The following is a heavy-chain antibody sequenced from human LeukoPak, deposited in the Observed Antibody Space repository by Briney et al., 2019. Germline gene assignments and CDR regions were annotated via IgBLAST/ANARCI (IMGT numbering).Heavy chain of an antibody. V-gene: IGHV4-39*01. CDR3: ARAHDYGDYVWFDP. CDR2: IYYSGST. J-gene: IGHJ5*02. Sequence: SETLSLTCTVSGGSISSSSYYWGWIRQPPGKRLEWIGSIYYSGSTYYNPSLKSRVTISVDTSKNQFSLKLSSVTAADTAVYYCARAHDYGDYVWFDPWGQGTLVTVSS. D-gene: IGHD4-17*01. CDR1: GGSISSSSYY.